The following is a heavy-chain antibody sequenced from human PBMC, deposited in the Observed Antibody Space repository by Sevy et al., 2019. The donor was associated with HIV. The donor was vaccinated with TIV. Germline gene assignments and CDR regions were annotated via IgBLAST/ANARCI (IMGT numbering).Heavy chain of an antibody. CDR1: GGSFSGHS. J-gene: IGHJ4*01. CDR3: ARDVARFLERYYSYYFDS. Sequence: SETLSLTCAVYGGSFSGHSWTWIRQAPGRGLEWIGSINHSGATKYNPSLKSRVTLSSDTSKNQVSLRLTSLTTADTAVYYCARDVARFLERYYSYYFDSWGHGTRVTVSS. V-gene: IGHV4-34*01. D-gene: IGHD3-3*01. CDR2: INHSGAT.